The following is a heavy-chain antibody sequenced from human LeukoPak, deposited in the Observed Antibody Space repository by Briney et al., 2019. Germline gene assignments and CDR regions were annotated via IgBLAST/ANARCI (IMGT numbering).Heavy chain of an antibody. CDR2: VSYDGTT. CDR1: GDSVTKYY. CDR3: ARLDCHGDGCYNH. J-gene: IGHJ4*02. Sequence: PSETLSLTCSVSGDSVTKYYWSWIRQPPGKGLEWIGYVSYDGTTNYTPSLRSRVTMAVDTAINNISLRLTSVTAADTAVYYCARLDCHGDGCYNHWGQGTLVTVSS. D-gene: IGHD2-21*01. V-gene: IGHV4-59*08.